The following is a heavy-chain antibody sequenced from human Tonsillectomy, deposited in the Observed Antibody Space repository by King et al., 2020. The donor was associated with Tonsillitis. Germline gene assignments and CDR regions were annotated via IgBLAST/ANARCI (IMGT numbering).Heavy chain of an antibody. CDR3: ARSSWLSSHKFDG. CDR1: GGSMKNYY. CDR2: IYYSGST. V-gene: IGHV4-59*08. Sequence: VQLQESGPGLVKPSETLSLTCTVSGGSMKNYYGSWIRQPPGKGLEWLSYIYYSGSTSYNPSLKSRVTISVDTPTNQFYLKLSYVTAADTAVYYCARSSWLSSHKFDGRGEGTLVSGS. D-gene: IGHD5-24*01. J-gene: IGHJ4*02.